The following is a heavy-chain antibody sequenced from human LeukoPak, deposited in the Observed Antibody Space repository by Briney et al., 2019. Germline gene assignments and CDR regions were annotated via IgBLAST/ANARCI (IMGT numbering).Heavy chain of an antibody. CDR3: AKVPYSDYGSGRPPFMDV. D-gene: IGHD3-10*01. V-gene: IGHV3-23*01. Sequence: PGGSLRLSCAASGFTFSNYAMSWVRQALGKGLEWVSTISDSGSGTYYADSVRGRFTISRDNSKNTLYLQMDSLRAEDTAKYYCAKVPYSDYGSGRPPFMDVWGQGTTVAVSS. CDR2: ISDSGSGT. CDR1: GFTFSNYA. J-gene: IGHJ6*02.